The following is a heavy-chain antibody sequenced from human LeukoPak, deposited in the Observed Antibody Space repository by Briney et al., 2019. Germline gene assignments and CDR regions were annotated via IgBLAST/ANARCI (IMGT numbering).Heavy chain of an antibody. CDR1: GGTFGSYA. CDR2: IIPIFGTA. J-gene: IGHJ3*02. CDR3: ARDATCSSTSCYSAFDI. V-gene: IGHV1-69*13. D-gene: IGHD2-2*01. Sequence: SVKVSCKASGGTFGSYAISWVRQAPGQGLEWMGGIIPIFGTANYAQKFQGRVTITADESTSTAYMEPSSLRSEDTAVYYCARDATCSSTSCYSAFDIWGQGSMVTVSS.